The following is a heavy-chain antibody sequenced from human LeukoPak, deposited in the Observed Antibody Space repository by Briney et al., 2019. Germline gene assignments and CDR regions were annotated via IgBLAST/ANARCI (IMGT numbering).Heavy chain of an antibody. V-gene: IGHV1-46*02. CDR3: ARSPSYYYYYIDV. CDR2: INPSGGST. J-gene: IGHJ6*03. CDR1: GYTFNSYY. Sequence: SVKVSCKPSGYTFNSYYTHCVRQAPGHWLEWMGIINPSGGSTSYEQKFQGRVTMTRDMSTSTVYMEMSSLRAEDTAVYYCARSPSYYYYYIDVWGKGTTVTVSS.